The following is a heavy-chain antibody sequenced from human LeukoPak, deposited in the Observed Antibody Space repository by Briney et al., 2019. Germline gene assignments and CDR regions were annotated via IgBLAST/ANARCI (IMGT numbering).Heavy chain of an antibody. CDR1: GFTVSSNY. CDR2: IYSGGST. D-gene: IGHD3-10*01. Sequence: SGGSLRLSSAASGFTVSSNYMSWVRQAPGKGLEWVSVIYSGGSTYYADSVKGRFTISRDNSKNTLYLQMNSLRAEDTAVYYCARDSELDYYYGSGLDYWGQGTLVTVSS. CDR3: ARDSELDYYYGSGLDY. J-gene: IGHJ4*02. V-gene: IGHV3-66*02.